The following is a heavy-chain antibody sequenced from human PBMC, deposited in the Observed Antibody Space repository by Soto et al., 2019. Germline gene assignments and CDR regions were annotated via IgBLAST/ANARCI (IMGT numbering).Heavy chain of an antibody. CDR3: ATGHRGLTGLPAVITAPGSFDP. V-gene: IGHV3-30*03. CDR2: ISYDGGNE. CDR1: GFTFGVYN. Sequence: QVRLEESGGGVVQPGRSLRLSCASSGFTFGVYNMQWVRQAPGQGLECVSVISYDGGNEYYADSVKGRFTISWDNSENKLFLQMNSVRPEDSGVYYCATGHRGLTGLPAVITAPGSFDPWGQGAQVSVSS. J-gene: IGHJ5*01. D-gene: IGHD3-22*01.